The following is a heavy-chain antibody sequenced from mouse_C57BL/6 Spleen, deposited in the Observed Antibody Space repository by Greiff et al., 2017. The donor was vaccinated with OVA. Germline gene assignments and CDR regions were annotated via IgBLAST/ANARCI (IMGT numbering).Heavy chain of an antibody. J-gene: IGHJ2*01. CDR2: IRSKSNNYAT. Sequence: EVQVVESGGGLVQPKGSLKLSCAASGFSFNTYAMNWVRQAPGKGLEWVARIRSKSNNYATYYADSVKDRFTISRDDSESMLYLQMNNLKTEDTAMYYCVRQDSVFDYWGQGTTLTVSS. D-gene: IGHD2-12*01. CDR3: VRQDSVFDY. V-gene: IGHV10-1*01. CDR1: GFSFNTYA.